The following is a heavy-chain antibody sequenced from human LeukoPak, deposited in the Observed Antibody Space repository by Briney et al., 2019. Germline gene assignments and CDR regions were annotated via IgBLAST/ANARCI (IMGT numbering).Heavy chain of an antibody. CDR1: GYTFTGYY. J-gene: IGHJ5*02. CDR2: INPQSGGT. CDR3: ANRAFGGDSP. D-gene: IGHD2-21*02. V-gene: IGHV1-2*02. Sequence: GASVTVSCKASGYTFTGYYMHWVRQAPGQGLEWMGWINPQSGGTNYAQKFQGRVTMTSDTSITTAYMELSSLTSDDTAVYYCANRAFGGDSPWGQGTPVTVS.